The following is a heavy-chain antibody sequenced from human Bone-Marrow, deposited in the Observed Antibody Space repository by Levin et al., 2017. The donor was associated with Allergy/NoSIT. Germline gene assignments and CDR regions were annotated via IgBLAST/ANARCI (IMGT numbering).Heavy chain of an antibody. V-gene: IGHV3-74*01. J-gene: IGHJ5*02. CDR3: ARDVSGLWLPSGCFDA. D-gene: IGHD5-24*01. CDR2: INSDGGSA. Sequence: SLLLSFSSSGFPFLTSWLHWVRQVPRKGLVWVARINSDGGSAYYADFVKGRFTVSRDNAKNTLYLQMNSLRGEDTALYYCARDVSGLWLPSGCFDAWGQGTLVTVSS. CDR1: GFPFLTSW.